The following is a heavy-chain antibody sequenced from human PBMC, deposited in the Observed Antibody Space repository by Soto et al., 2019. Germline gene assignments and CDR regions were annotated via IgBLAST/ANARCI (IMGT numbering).Heavy chain of an antibody. CDR1: GGSISSGGYY. J-gene: IGHJ4*02. CDR3: ARNHLRVPSSFDY. D-gene: IGHD6-13*01. V-gene: IGHV4-31*03. Sequence: QVQLQESGPGLVKPSQTLSLTCTVSGGSISSGGYYWSWIRQHPGKGLEWIGYLYYSGSTYYDPSLKSRVTTLVDTSKNQLSLKVCSAPAADTAVDYCARNHLRVPSSFDYWGQGTLVTVSS. CDR2: LYYSGST.